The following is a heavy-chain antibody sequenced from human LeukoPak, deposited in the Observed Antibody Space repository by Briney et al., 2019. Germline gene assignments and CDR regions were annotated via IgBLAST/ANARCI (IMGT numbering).Heavy chain of an antibody. J-gene: IGHJ4*02. CDR1: GFTFCDSA. D-gene: IGHD2-15*01. Sequence: GRSLRLSCTLSGFTFCDSAMSWGRQATGKGVEWGGFIRSAHYGGTTEYVASVRGRFTISRDDSKSIPYLQINSLKTEDTAVYYCTREVDTRSPYWGQGTLVTVSS. CDR3: TREVDTRSPY. CDR2: IRSAHYGGTT. V-gene: IGHV3-49*04.